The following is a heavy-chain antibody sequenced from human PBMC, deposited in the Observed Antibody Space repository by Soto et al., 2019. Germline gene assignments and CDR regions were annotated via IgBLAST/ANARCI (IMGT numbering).Heavy chain of an antibody. Sequence: QVQLAESGGGVVQPGRSLRLSCAASGFTLSSYGMHWVRQAPGKGLEWVAVISYDGSNKYYADSVKGRFTISRDNSKNTLYLQMNSLRAEDTAVYYCANIPYSWNGADAFDIWGQGTLVTVSS. CDR1: GFTLSSYG. CDR3: ANIPYSWNGADAFDI. D-gene: IGHD1-1*01. V-gene: IGHV3-30*18. J-gene: IGHJ3*02. CDR2: ISYDGSNK.